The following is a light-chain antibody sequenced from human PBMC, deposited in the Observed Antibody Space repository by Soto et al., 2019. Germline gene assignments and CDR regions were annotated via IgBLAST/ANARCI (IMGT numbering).Light chain of an antibody. J-gene: IGKJ1*01. CDR3: QQYNNCSIA. CDR2: DAS. V-gene: IGKV1-5*01. Sequence: DILMTQSPATVSVSSGARVTXTCRASQSISSWLAWYQQKPGKATKLLIYDASNLESGVTSRFSGSGSGTEFTLTISSLQPHDFATYFCQQYNNCSIAFGQGTKVDI. CDR1: QSISSW.